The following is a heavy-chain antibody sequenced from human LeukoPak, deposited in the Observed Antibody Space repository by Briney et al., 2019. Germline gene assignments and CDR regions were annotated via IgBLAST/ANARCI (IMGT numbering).Heavy chain of an antibody. D-gene: IGHD7-27*01. CDR3: ARGQTGANSGPDYYYYYMDV. Sequence: SETLSLTCAGYGGSFSGYYWSWIRQPPGKGLEWIREINHSGSTNYNPSLKSRVTISVDTSKNQFPLKLSSVTAADTAVYYCARGQTGANSGPDYYYYYMDVWGKGTTVTISS. J-gene: IGHJ6*03. CDR2: INHSGST. V-gene: IGHV4-34*01. CDR1: GGSFSGYY.